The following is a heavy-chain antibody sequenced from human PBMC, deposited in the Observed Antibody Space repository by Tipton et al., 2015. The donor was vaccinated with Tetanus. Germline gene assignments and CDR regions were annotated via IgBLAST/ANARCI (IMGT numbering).Heavy chain of an antibody. CDR3: ARDYTSYYAYYGMDV. J-gene: IGHJ6*02. Sequence: SLRLSCEASGFTFSRYWMSWVRQAPGKGLEWVANIKQDGSDKYYVDSVKGRFTISRDNAKNSLYLQLNSLRAEDTAVYYCARDYTSYYAYYGMDVWGQGTTVTVSS. CDR2: IKQDGSDK. CDR1: GFTFSRYW. V-gene: IGHV3-7*01. D-gene: IGHD3-16*01.